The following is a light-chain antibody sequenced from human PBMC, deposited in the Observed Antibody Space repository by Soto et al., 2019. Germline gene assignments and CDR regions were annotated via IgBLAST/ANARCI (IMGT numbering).Light chain of an antibody. J-gene: IGKJ4*01. Sequence: DIVMTQSPDSLAVSLGERATINCKSSQTVFFNSNNKNYVVWYQQKPGQPPKLLISWASIRESGVPDRFSGSGSGTEFTLTISSLQAEDVAVYYCQQYFHSPPTFGGGTRVEI. V-gene: IGKV4-1*01. CDR2: WAS. CDR1: QTVFFNSNNKNY. CDR3: QQYFHSPPT.